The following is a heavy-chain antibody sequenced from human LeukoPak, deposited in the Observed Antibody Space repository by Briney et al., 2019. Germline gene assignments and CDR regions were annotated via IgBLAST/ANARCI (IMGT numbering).Heavy chain of an antibody. V-gene: IGHV4-61*01. Sequence: PSETLPLTCTVSGGSVSSGGSVSSGRYYWSWIRQPPGKGLEWIGYVSYSGSTNYNPSLHSRVTISIDTSKNQFSLKLSSVTAADTAVYFCARDSFYSGSDYWGQGTLVTVSS. CDR1: GGSVSSGGSVSSGRYY. CDR2: VSYSGST. CDR3: ARDSFYSGSDY. D-gene: IGHD1-26*01. J-gene: IGHJ4*02.